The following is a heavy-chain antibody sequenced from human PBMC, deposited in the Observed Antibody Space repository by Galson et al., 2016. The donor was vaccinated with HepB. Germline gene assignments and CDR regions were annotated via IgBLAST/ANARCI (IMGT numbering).Heavy chain of an antibody. CDR2: INHRVST. CDR1: SGSFNDYY. Sequence: SETLSLTCAVYSGSFNDYYWSWIRQPPGEGLEWIGEINHRVSTTYNPSLQSRVTTSVDTSKNQFSLTVKSVTPADTAMYFCAMGEEGRGTAPYFEAWGQGKLVSVSS. J-gene: IGHJ4*02. CDR3: AMGEEGRGTAPYFEA. V-gene: IGHV4-34*01. D-gene: IGHD1-7*01.